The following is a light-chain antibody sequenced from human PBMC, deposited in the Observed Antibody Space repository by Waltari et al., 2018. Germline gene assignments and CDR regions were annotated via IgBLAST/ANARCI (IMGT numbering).Light chain of an antibody. CDR2: GAS. CDR1: QGVSSSS. J-gene: IGKJ2*01. Sequence: EIALRQSPDTLSLPPGDRATLSCRASQGVSSSSFVWFQQKPGQALRLLIYGASTRATGIPDRFSGSGSGADFTLTISRLEPEDFAVYYCQHHATPPYTFGQGTKLEIK. V-gene: IGKV3-20*01. CDR3: QHHATPPYT.